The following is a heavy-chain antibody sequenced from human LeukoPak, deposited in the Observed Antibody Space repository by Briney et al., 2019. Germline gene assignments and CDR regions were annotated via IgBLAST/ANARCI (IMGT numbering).Heavy chain of an antibody. D-gene: IGHD1-7*01. J-gene: IGHJ3*02. V-gene: IGHV3-30*18. CDR2: RSYDGSNK. Sequence: PGGSLRLSCAASGFTFSSYGMHWVRQAPGKGLEWVAVRSYDGSNKYYADSVKGRFTISRDNSKNTLYLQTNSLRAEDTVVYYCAKNYAPQGGDAFDIWGQGTMVTVSS. CDR1: GFTFSSYG. CDR3: AKNYAPQGGDAFDI.